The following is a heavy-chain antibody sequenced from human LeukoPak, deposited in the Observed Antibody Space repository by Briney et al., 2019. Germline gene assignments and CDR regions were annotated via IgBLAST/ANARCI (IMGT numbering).Heavy chain of an antibody. CDR2: IRSSSSYT. V-gene: IGHV3-11*03. CDR3: ASRGDTSGYYYFDY. D-gene: IGHD3-22*01. CDR1: GFTFSDYY. J-gene: IGHJ4*02. Sequence: PGGSLRLSCAASGFTFSDYYMSWIRQAPGKGLEWVSYIRSSSSYTNYADSVKGRFTISRDNAKNSLYLQMNSLRAEDTAVYYCASRGDTSGYYYFDYWGQGTLVTVSS.